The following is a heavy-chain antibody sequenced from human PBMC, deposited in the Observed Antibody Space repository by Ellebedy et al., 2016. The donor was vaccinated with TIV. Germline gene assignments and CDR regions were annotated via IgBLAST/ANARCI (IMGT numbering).Heavy chain of an antibody. V-gene: IGHV3-11*01. CDR3: ARGLPMGSSGCDY. D-gene: IGHD6-19*01. CDR1: GFTFNDYY. J-gene: IGHJ4*02. CDR2: MSSSGRTI. Sequence: PGGSLRLSCAASGFTFNDYYMSWVRQAPGRGLKWLSYMSSSGRTIYYADSVKGRFTISRANAKNSLYLQMNSLRAEDTAVYYCARGLPMGSSGCDYWGQGTLVTVSS.